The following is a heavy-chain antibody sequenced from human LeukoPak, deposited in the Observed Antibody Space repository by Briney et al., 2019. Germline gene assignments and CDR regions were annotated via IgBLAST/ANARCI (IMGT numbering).Heavy chain of an antibody. CDR3: ARAYLIDY. V-gene: IGHV3-7*04. J-gene: IGHJ4*02. Sequence: PGGSLGLSCAASGFTFSSYYMSWVRQAPGKGLEWVANIKQDGSEKYYVDSVKGRYTISRDNAKNSLYLQMNSLRAEDTAVYYCARAYLIDYWGQGTLVTVSS. CDR2: IKQDGSEK. CDR1: GFTFSSYY.